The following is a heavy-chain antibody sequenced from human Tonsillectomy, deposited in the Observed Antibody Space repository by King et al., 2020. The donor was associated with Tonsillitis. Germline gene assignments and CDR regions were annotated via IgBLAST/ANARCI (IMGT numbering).Heavy chain of an antibody. D-gene: IGHD4-23*01. Sequence: EVQLVESGGGLVQPGGSLRLSCAVSGLTFSSYWMSWVRQAPGKGLEWVANINQNGGEKYYVDSVKGRFTISRDNAKNSLYLQMNSLLADDTAVYYCARDVTFGGKYWGPGTLVTVSS. CDR1: GLTFSSYW. V-gene: IGHV3-7*03. CDR3: ARDVTFGGKY. CDR2: INQNGGEK. J-gene: IGHJ4*02.